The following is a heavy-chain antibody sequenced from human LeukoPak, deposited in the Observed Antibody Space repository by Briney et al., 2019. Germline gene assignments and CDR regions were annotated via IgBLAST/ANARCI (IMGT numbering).Heavy chain of an antibody. D-gene: IGHD6-13*01. J-gene: IGHJ4*02. Sequence: GGSLRLSCAASGFTFSSYAMSWVRQAPGKGLEWVSGISVSGGSTYYADSVKGRFNISRDNSKNTLYLQMNSLRAEDTAVYYCAKSTGSSWRFPFDYRGQGTLVTVSS. CDR1: GFTFSSYA. V-gene: IGHV3-23*01. CDR2: ISVSGGST. CDR3: AKSTGSSWRFPFDY.